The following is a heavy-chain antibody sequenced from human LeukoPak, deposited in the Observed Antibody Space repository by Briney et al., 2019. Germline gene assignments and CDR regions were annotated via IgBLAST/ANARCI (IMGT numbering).Heavy chain of an antibody. J-gene: IGHJ4*02. Sequence: GGSLRLSCAASGFIFNIYAMNWVRQAPGKGPEWVSGISVSDGGTYYADSVKGRFTISRDNAKNSLYLQMNSLRAEDTAVYYCASDILTGYFEDWGQGTLVTVSS. V-gene: IGHV3-23*01. CDR2: ISVSDGGT. CDR1: GFIFNIYA. CDR3: ASDILTGYFED. D-gene: IGHD3-9*01.